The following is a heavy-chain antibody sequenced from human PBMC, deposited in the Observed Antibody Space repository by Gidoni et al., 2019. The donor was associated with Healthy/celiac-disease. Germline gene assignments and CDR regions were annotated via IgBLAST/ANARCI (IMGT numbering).Heavy chain of an antibody. D-gene: IGHD2-2*01. CDR2: ISSSSSTI. Sequence: EVQLVESGGGLVQPGGSLRLSCAASGFTFSSYSMNWVRQAPGKGLEWVSYISSSSSTIYYADSVKGRFTISRDNAKNSLYLQMNSLRAEDTAVYYCSVIPTDIVVVPADLFDYWGQGTLVTVSS. CDR3: SVIPTDIVVVPADLFDY. V-gene: IGHV3-48*01. CDR1: GFTFSSYS. J-gene: IGHJ4*02.